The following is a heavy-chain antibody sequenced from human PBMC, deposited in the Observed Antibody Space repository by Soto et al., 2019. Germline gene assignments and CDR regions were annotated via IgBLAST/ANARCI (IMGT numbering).Heavy chain of an antibody. J-gene: IGHJ5*02. Sequence: QVQLVESGGGVVQPGRSLRLSCAASGFTFSSYGMHWVRQAPGKGLEWVAVIWYDGSNKYYADSVKGRFTISRDNSKNTMQRQMKSLRAEDTGVYYCARADGDVLTRFDPWGQGTLVTVSS. CDR1: GFTFSSYG. CDR3: ARADGDVLTRFDP. V-gene: IGHV3-33*01. CDR2: IWYDGSNK. D-gene: IGHD4-17*01.